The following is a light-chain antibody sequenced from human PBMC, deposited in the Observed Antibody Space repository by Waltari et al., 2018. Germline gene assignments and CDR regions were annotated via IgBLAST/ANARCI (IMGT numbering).Light chain of an antibody. J-gene: IGLJ2*01. CDR3: QTWGTAAHVV. CDR1: SGPSSYA. V-gene: IGLV4-69*01. Sequence: QLVVTQSPSASASLGASINLTCTLSSGPSSYAVAWHQQHSQKDPRFLMKLNVDGTHDKGDGVPARFSGSNSGAERYLTISSLQSEDEADYYCQTWGTAAHVVFGGGTKLTVL. CDR2: LNVDGTH.